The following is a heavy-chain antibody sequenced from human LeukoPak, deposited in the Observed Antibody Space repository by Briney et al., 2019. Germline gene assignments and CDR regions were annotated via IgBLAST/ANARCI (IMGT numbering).Heavy chain of an antibody. V-gene: IGHV4-59*01. Sequence: PSETLSLTCTVSGGSISSYYWSWIRQPPGKGLEWIGYIYYSGSTNYNPSLKSRVTISVDTSKNQLSLKLSSVTAADTAVYYCARVFYDSRPGAFDIWGQGTMVTVSS. J-gene: IGHJ3*02. CDR2: IYYSGST. CDR1: GGSISSYY. CDR3: ARVFYDSRPGAFDI. D-gene: IGHD3-22*01.